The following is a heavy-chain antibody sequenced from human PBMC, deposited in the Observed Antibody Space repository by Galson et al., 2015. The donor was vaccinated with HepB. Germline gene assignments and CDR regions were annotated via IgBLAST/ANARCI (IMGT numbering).Heavy chain of an antibody. J-gene: IGHJ6*03. CDR2: INPSGGGT. V-gene: IGHV1-46*01. CDR1: GYTFISYY. CDR3: ARDSRGGDLIGGDYMDV. D-gene: IGHD3-3*01. Sequence: SVKVSCKASGYTFISYYMHWVRQAPGQGLEWMGIINPSGGGTSYPQKFQGRVTMTRDTSTSTVYMELSSLRSEDTAVYYCARDSRGGDLIGGDYMDVWGKGTTVTVSS.